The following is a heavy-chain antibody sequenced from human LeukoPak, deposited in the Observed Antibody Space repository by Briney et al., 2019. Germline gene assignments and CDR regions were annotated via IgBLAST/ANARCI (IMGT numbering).Heavy chain of an antibody. V-gene: IGHV3-23*01. CDR3: AKVGMEATYYYDSRSYFDF. CDR2: ISVSGGRT. J-gene: IGHJ4*02. Sequence: GGSLRLSCAASGFTLSRYAMNWVLQAPGKGLEWDSAISVSGGRTHYADSVKGRFTISRDNSKNTLYLQMNSLRAGDTAVYYCAKVGMEATYYYDSRSYFDFWGQGTLVTVSS. D-gene: IGHD3-22*01. CDR1: GFTLSRYA.